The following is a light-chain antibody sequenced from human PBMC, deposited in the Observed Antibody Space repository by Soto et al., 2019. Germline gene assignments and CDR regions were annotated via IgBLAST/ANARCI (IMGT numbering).Light chain of an antibody. V-gene: IGLV6-57*04. CDR2: EDK. J-gene: IGLJ2*01. CDR3: QSYDSSTVV. Sequence: NFMLTQPHSVSESPGKTVTISCTRSSGSIASNYVQWYQQRPGSAPTTVIYEDKQRPSGVPDRFSGSTDGSSNSASLTISGLQTEDEGDYYCQSYDSSTVVFGGATKVTVL. CDR1: SGSIASNY.